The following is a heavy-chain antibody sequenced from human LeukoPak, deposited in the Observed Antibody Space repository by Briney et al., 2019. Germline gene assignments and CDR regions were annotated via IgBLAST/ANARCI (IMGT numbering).Heavy chain of an antibody. CDR2: IYYSGST. D-gene: IGHD2-2*01. CDR3: ARAPVVPAADQFDY. CDR1: GGSISSGDYY. V-gene: IGHV4-30-4*08. Sequence: PSQTLSLTCTVSGGSISSGDYYWGWIRQPPGKGLEWIVYIYYSGSTYSHPSLKSRTTTPVDTTTNQFLMKLSPVPAADTAVYYCARAPVVPAADQFDYWGQGTLVTVSS. J-gene: IGHJ4*02.